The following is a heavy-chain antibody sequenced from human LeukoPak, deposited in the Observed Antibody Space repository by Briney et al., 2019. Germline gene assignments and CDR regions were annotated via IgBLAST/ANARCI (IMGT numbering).Heavy chain of an antibody. D-gene: IGHD2-15*01. V-gene: IGHV4-39*07. CDR2: IYYSGST. CDR1: GGSISSSSYY. CDR3: ARDGGLNTNFDY. Sequence: WETLSLTCTVSGGSISSSSYYWGWIRQPPWKGLEWIGSIYYSGSTYYNPSLKSRVTISVDTSKNQFSLKLSSVTAADTAVYYCARDGGLNTNFDYWGQGTLVTVSS. J-gene: IGHJ4*02.